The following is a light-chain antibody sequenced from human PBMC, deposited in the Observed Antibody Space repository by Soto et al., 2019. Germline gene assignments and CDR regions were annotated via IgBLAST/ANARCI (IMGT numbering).Light chain of an antibody. V-gene: IGLV2-14*03. Sequence: QAVVTQPASVSGSPVQSITISCTGTSSDIGGYNYVSWYQQHPGKAPKLMIYDVSDRPSGVSNRFSGSKSGNTASLTISGLQAEDEADYYCASYASSNTVLFGGGTKVTVL. J-gene: IGLJ2*01. CDR2: DVS. CDR3: ASYASSNTVL. CDR1: SSDIGGYNY.